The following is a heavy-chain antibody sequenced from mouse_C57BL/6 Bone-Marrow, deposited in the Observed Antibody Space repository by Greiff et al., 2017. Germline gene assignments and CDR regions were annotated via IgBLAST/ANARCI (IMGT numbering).Heavy chain of an antibody. CDR2: IRNKANNHAT. CDR3: TRHYPYFDY. D-gene: IGHD1-2*01. V-gene: IGHV6-6*01. J-gene: IGHJ2*01. CDR1: GFTFSDAW. Sequence: EVKLEESGGGLVQPGGSMKLSCAASGFTFSDAWMDWVRQSPEKGLEWVAEIRNKANNHATYYPESVKGRFPISRDDSKIIVYLQMDSLRTEDSGIYYCTRHYPYFDYWGQGTTLTVSS.